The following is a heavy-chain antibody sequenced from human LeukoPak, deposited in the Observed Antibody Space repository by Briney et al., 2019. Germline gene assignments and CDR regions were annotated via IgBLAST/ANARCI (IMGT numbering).Heavy chain of an antibody. J-gene: IGHJ4*02. CDR3: ATTPGYPFDY. V-gene: IGHV3-48*04. Sequence: GGSLRLSCAASGFTFSSSSMNWVRQAPGKGLGWVSYISSSSSTIYYADSVKGRFTISRDNAKNSLYLQMNSLRAEDTAVYYCATTPGYPFDYWGQGTLVTVSS. D-gene: IGHD3-9*01. CDR2: ISSSSSTI. CDR1: GFTFSSSS.